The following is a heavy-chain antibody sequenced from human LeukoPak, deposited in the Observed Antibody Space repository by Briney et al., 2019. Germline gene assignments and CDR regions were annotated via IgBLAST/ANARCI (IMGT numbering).Heavy chain of an antibody. J-gene: IGHJ4*02. V-gene: IGHV1-2*02. D-gene: IGHD1-26*01. CDR2: INPNNGDT. CDR1: GYTFTYF. Sequence: ASVKVSCKASGYTFTYFMHWVRQAPGQGLEWMGWINPNNGDTKYAQEFQDRVTMTTDTSISTAYMELSTLKSDDTAVYYCARGGGAAHFDYWGQRTLVTVSS. CDR3: ARGGGAAHFDY.